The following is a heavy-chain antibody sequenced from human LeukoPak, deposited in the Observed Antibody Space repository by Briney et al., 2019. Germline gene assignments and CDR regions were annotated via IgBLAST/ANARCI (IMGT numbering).Heavy chain of an antibody. V-gene: IGHV3-7*03. CDR3: TTDTWYSAGH. CDR1: GFIFSGSW. CDR2: IKKDGSEK. J-gene: IGHJ4*02. Sequence: GGSLRLSCTASGFIFSGSWMAWIRQAPGKGLEWVAIIKKDGSEKYCVDSMKGRFTISRDNAKNSLFLQMNSLRAEDTATYYCTTDTWYSAGHWGQGTLVTVSS. D-gene: IGHD2-15*01.